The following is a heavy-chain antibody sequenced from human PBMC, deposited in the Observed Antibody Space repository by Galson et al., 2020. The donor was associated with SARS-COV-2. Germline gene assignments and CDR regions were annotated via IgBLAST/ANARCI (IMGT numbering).Heavy chain of an antibody. J-gene: IGHJ3*02. D-gene: IGHD3-22*01. Sequence: GGSLRLSCVVSGFTLTDYAIHWVRQAPGKGLEWVAVTSYDGSNKFYADSVKGRFTISRDNSKNTVYLQVTSLRAEDTAMYYCARDQKSRAYYSDSSGEGGGFDIWGQGTMVTVSS. CDR1: GFTLTDYA. CDR2: TSYDGSNK. CDR3: ARDQKSRAYYSDSSGEGGGFDI. V-gene: IGHV3-30*01.